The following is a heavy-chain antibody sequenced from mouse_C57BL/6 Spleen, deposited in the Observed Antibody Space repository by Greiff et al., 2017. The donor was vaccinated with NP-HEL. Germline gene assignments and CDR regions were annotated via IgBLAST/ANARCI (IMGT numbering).Heavy chain of an antibody. D-gene: IGHD2-1*01. CDR1: GFTFSSYG. V-gene: IGHV5-6*01. CDR2: ISSGGSYT. J-gene: IGHJ2*01. CDR3: ARLGGNYGFDY. Sequence: EVMLVESGGDLVKPGGSLKLSCAASGFTFSSYGMSWVRQTPDKRLEWVATISSGGSYTYYPDSVKGRFTISRDNAKNTLYLQMSSLKSEDTAMYYCARLGGNYGFDYWGQGTTLTVSS.